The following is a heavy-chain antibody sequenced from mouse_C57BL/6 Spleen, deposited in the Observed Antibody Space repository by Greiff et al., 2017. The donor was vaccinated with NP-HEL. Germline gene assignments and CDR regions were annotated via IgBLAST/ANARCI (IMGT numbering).Heavy chain of an antibody. CDR2: ISSGSSTI. D-gene: IGHD1-1*01. V-gene: IGHV5-17*01. Sequence: EVQLVESGGGLVKPGGSLKLSCAASGFTFSDYGMHWVRQAPEKGLEWVAYISSGSSTIYYADTVKGRFTISRDNAKNTLFLQMTSLRSEDTAMYYCARRDYGSSLAWFAYWGQGTLVTVSA. CDR3: ARRDYGSSLAWFAY. CDR1: GFTFSDYG. J-gene: IGHJ3*01.